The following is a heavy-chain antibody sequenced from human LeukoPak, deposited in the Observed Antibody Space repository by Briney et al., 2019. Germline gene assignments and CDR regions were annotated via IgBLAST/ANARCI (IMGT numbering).Heavy chain of an antibody. Sequence: TTGGSLRLSCAASGFTFSDYYMSWIRRAPGKGLEWVSYISSSGSTIYYADSVKGRFTISRDNAKNSLYLQMNSLRAEDTAVYYCARAGRGLRYFDWLTYDYWGQGTLVTVSS. CDR1: GFTFSDYY. CDR3: ARAGRGLRYFDWLTYDY. V-gene: IGHV3-11*04. CDR2: ISSSGSTI. D-gene: IGHD3-9*01. J-gene: IGHJ4*02.